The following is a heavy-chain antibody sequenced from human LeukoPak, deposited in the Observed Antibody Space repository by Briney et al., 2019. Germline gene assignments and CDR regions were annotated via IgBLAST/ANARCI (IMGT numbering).Heavy chain of an antibody. V-gene: IGHV3-7*01. Sequence: GESLRFSCTGSGFMFNAYWMSWVRKAPGMGLEWVGKIRQDGGEIFYVDSVRGRFTISRDNAKNSLYLQLNSLRVEDTAIYYCARADLEWYLDLWGRGTLVTVSS. CDR3: ARADLEWYLDL. J-gene: IGHJ2*01. CDR2: IRQDGGEI. CDR1: GFMFNAYW.